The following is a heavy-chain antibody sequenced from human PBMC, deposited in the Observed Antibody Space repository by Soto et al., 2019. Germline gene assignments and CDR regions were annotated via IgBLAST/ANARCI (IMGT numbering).Heavy chain of an antibody. CDR1: GCSISSSNW. V-gene: IGHV4-4*02. J-gene: IGHJ4*02. D-gene: IGHD3-10*01. Sequence: QVQLPESGPGLVKPSGTLFLTCAVSGCSISSSNWWSWVRQPPGKGLEWIGEIYHSGSTNYNPSLKCGVTKPVAKSKNQFSLKLSAVTAADTAVDYCAREVRGDSDYWGQGTQVIVSS. CDR3: AREVRGDSDY. CDR2: IYHSGST.